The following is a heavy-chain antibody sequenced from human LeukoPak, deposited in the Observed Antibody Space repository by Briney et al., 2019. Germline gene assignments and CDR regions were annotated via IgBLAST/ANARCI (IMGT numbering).Heavy chain of an antibody. CDR3: ARQTATCGGDCYYFDY. CDR2: IFSSGST. CDR1: GGSITGYY. Sequence: TSETLSLTCTVSGGSITGYYWSWIRQPPGKGLEWVGYIFSSGSTNYNPSLKSRVTISVDTSKNQFSLKLSSVTAADTAVYYCARQTATCGGDCYYFDYWGQGTLVTVSS. J-gene: IGHJ4*02. D-gene: IGHD2-21*02. V-gene: IGHV4-59*08.